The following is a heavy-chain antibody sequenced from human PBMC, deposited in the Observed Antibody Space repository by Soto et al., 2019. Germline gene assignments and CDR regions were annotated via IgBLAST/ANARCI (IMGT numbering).Heavy chain of an antibody. CDR1: GFMFDNYA. Sequence: EVRLLESGGGSVPPGASARLSCLTSGFMFDNYAMSWVRQSPARGLEWVAAISGSGHATYYTQSVRGRFTISRDKSKKTVFLQMNNLRTEDTAIYYCAKGLYFDSSGGCANYWGLGTLVTVSS. V-gene: IGHV3-23*01. D-gene: IGHD3-22*01. CDR3: AKGLYFDSSGGCANY. CDR2: ISGSGHAT. J-gene: IGHJ4*02.